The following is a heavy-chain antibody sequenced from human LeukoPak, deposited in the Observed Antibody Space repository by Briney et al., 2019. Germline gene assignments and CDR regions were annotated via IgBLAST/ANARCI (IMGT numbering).Heavy chain of an antibody. CDR3: ARDIHPYNFDY. CDR1: GYTFTGYY. V-gene: IGHV1-2*06. Sequence: ASVRVSCKASGYTFTGYYMHWVRQAPGQGLEWMGRINPNSGGTNYAQKFQGRVTMTRDTSISTAYMELSRLRSDDTAVYYCARDIHPYNFDYWGQGTLVTASS. J-gene: IGHJ4*02. D-gene: IGHD3-16*01. CDR2: INPNSGGT.